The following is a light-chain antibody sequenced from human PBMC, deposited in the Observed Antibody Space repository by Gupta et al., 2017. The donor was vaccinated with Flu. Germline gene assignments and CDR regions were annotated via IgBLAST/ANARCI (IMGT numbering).Light chain of an antibody. CDR3: VLYMGSGISV. V-gene: IGLV8-61*01. Sequence: QTVVTQAPSFSVSPGGTVTLTCGLSSGSVSTSYYPSWYPQTPGQAPRTLIYSTNTRSAGVPDRFSGSILGNKAALTITGAQADDASDYYCVLYMGSGISVFGGGTKLTVL. CDR2: STN. J-gene: IGLJ3*02. CDR1: SGSVSTSYY.